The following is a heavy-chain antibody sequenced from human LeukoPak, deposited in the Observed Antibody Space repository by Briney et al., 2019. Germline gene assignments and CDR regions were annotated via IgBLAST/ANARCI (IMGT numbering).Heavy chain of an antibody. D-gene: IGHD5-18*01. CDR3: ARSPGIQLWEYYYYGMDV. CDR1: GDSVSSNSAA. CDR2: TYYRSKWYN. Sequence: SQTLSLTCAISGDSVSSNSAAWNWIRQSPSRGLEWLGRTYYRSKWYNDYAVSAKSRITINPDTSKNQFSLQLNSVTPEDTAVYYCARSPGIQLWEYYYYGMDVWGQGTTVTVSS. J-gene: IGHJ6*02. V-gene: IGHV6-1*01.